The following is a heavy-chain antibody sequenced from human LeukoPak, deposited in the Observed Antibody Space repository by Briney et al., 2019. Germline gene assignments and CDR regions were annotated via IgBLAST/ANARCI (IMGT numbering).Heavy chain of an antibody. D-gene: IGHD3-10*01. CDR3: ARDLEGYHYGSGNYPQ. CDR1: GYPFTDYY. J-gene: IGHJ4*02. Sequence: ASVKVSFKASGYPFTDYYMHWVRQAPGQGLEWMGFINPNSGGTNYAQQFQGRVTMTRDTSISTAYMELSSLTSDDTAVYYCARDLEGYHYGSGNYPQWGQGTLVTVSS. V-gene: IGHV1-2*02. CDR2: INPNSGGT.